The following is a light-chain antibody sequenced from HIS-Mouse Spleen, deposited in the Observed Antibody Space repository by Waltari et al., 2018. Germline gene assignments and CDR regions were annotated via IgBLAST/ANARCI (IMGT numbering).Light chain of an antibody. Sequence: EIVLTQSPGTLSLSPGERATLSCRASQSVSSSYLAWYQQKPGQAPRLLSYGASSRATGIPDRFSGSGSGTDFTLTISRLEPEDFAVYYCQQYGSSPPEGYTFGQGTKLEIK. CDR1: QSVSSSY. CDR2: GAS. V-gene: IGKV3-20*01. J-gene: IGKJ2*01. CDR3: QQYGSSPPEGYT.